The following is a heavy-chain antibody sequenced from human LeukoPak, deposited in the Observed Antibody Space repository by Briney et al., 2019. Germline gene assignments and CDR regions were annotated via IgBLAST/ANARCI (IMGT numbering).Heavy chain of an antibody. J-gene: IGHJ4*02. Sequence: GESLKISCKGSGYSFTSYWIGWVRQMPGKGLEWMGIISPGDSDTRYSPSFQGQVTISADKSTSTAYLPWSSLKASDTATYYCARGCCSGGRCYFDYWGQGTLVTVSS. CDR1: GYSFTSYW. V-gene: IGHV5-51*01. CDR2: ISPGDSDT. D-gene: IGHD2-15*01. CDR3: ARGCCSGGRCYFDY.